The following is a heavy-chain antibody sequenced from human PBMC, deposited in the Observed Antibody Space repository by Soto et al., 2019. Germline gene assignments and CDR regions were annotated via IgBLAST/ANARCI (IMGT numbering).Heavy chain of an antibody. CDR3: GKFQANSYGPGDYFQS. D-gene: IGHD5-18*01. J-gene: IGHJ4*02. CDR2: ISGSGGGA. V-gene: IGHV3-23*01. Sequence: PGGSLRLSCAASGFTVSSYAMSWVRQAPGKGLRWGSGISGSGGGAGYVNSVKGGLTISRDNSKNMLHLQMNSMRADDTAVYYCGKFQANSYGPGDYFQSWGQGTLVPVSS. CDR1: GFTVSSYA.